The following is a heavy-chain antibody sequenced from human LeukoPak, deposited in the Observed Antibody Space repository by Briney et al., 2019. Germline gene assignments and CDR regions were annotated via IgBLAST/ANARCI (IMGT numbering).Heavy chain of an antibody. CDR3: ARDFGYDFWSGYYSRWFDP. V-gene: IGHV4-59*12. J-gene: IGHJ5*02. CDR2: IHYSGST. CDR1: GDSISSYY. Sequence: SETLSLTCSVSGDSISSYYWSWIRQPPGKGLEWIGYIHYSGSTNYNPSLKSRLTISVDTSKNQFSLKLSSVTAADTAVYYCARDFGYDFWSGYYSRWFDPWGQGTLVTVSS. D-gene: IGHD3-3*01.